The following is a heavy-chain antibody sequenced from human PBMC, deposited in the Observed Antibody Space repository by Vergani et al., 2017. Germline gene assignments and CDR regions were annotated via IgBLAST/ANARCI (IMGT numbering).Heavy chain of an antibody. J-gene: IGHJ6*02. CDR3: ARVGVTFGGHGMDV. CDR2: IYYSGST. D-gene: IGHD3-16*01. V-gene: IGHV4-59*01. CDR1: GGSISSYY. Sequence: QVQLPESGPGLVKPSETLSLTCTVSGGSISSYYWSWIRQPPGKGLEWIGYIYYSGSTHYNPSLKSRVTISVDTSKNQFSLKLSSVTAADTAVYYCARVGVTFGGHGMDVWGQGTTVTVSS.